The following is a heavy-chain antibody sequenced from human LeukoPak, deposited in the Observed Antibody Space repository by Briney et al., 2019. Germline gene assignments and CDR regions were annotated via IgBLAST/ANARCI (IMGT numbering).Heavy chain of an antibody. V-gene: IGHV1-8*03. J-gene: IGHJ5*02. CDR3: ARFEGYQLLGFDP. CDR2: TNPNSGNT. CDR1: GYTFTSYD. Sequence: ASVKVSCKASGYTFTSYDINWVRQATGQGLEWMGWTNPNSGNTGYAQKFQGRVTITRNTSISTAYMELSSLRSEDTAVYYCARFEGYQLLGFDPWGQGTLVTVSS. D-gene: IGHD2-2*01.